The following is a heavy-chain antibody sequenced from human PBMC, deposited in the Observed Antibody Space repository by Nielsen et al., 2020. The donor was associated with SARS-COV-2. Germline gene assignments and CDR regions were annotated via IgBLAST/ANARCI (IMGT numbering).Heavy chain of an antibody. CDR3: AISAVGFGEFDY. CDR2: IYYSGST. D-gene: IGHD3-10*01. Sequence: SETLSLTCTASGGSISSSSYYWGWIRQPPGKGLEWIGSIYYSGSTYYNPSLKSRVTISVDTSKNQFSLKLSSVTAADTAVYYCAISAVGFGEFDYWGQGTLVTVSS. CDR1: GGSISSSSYY. J-gene: IGHJ4*02. V-gene: IGHV4-39*01.